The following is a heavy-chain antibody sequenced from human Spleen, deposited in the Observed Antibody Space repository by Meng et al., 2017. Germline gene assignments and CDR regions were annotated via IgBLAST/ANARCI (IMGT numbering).Heavy chain of an antibody. Sequence: GQLQQWGRGLLKASGTLSLTCVVSGGSFSDYYWSWIRQPPGKGLEWIGEINHSGSTNYNPSLESRATISVDTSQNNLSLKLSSVTAADSAVYYCARGPTTMAHDFDYWGQGTLVTVSS. CDR2: INHSGST. CDR3: ARGPTTMAHDFDY. D-gene: IGHD4-11*01. CDR1: GGSFSDYY. V-gene: IGHV4-34*01. J-gene: IGHJ4*02.